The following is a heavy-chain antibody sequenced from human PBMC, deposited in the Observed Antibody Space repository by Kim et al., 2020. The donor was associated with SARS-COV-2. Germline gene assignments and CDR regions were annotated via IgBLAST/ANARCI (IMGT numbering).Heavy chain of an antibody. Sequence: ASVKVSCKASGYTFTSYGISWVRQAPGQGLEWMGWISAYNGNTNYAQKLQGRVTMTTDTSTSTAYMELRSLRSDDTAVYYCARVGVWTGYSSSWYLGDAFDIWGQGTMVTVSS. CDR1: GYTFTSYG. CDR3: ARVGVWTGYSSSWYLGDAFDI. J-gene: IGHJ3*02. CDR2: ISAYNGNT. D-gene: IGHD6-13*01. V-gene: IGHV1-18*04.